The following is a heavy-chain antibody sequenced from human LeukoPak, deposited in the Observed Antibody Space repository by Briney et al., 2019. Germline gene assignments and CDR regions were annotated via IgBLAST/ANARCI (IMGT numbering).Heavy chain of an antibody. Sequence: ASVKVSCKASVGTFSSYAISWVRQAPGQGLEWMGGIIPIFDTANYAQKFQGRVTITADESTSTAYMELSSLKSEDTAVYYCARDGVGATKRGAFDYWGQGTLVTVSS. CDR2: IIPIFDTA. D-gene: IGHD1-26*01. J-gene: IGHJ4*02. CDR1: VGTFSSYA. V-gene: IGHV1-69*13. CDR3: ARDGVGATKRGAFDY.